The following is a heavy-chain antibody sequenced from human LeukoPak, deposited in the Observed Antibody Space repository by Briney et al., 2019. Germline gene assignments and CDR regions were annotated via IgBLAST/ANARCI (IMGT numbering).Heavy chain of an antibody. CDR3: ARPGAYGRYSSSIDAFDI. V-gene: IGHV5-51*01. CDR2: IYPGDSDT. CDR1: GYSFTSYW. J-gene: IGHJ3*02. Sequence: GESLKISCKGSGYSFTSYWIGWVRQMPGKGLEWMGIIYPGDSDTRYSPSFQGQVTISADKSISTAYLRWSSLKASDTAMYYCARPGAYGRYSSSIDAFDIWGQGTMVTVSS. D-gene: IGHD6-6*01.